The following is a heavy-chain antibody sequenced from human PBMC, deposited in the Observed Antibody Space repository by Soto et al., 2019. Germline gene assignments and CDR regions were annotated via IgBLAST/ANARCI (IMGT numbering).Heavy chain of an antibody. J-gene: IGHJ4*02. CDR1: GFIFRSYA. CDR2: ITYDGANG. V-gene: IGHV3-30*09. Sequence: GGSLRLSCLASGFIFRSYAMHWVRQAPGKGLEWVAVITYDGANGYYADSVRGRFAISRDNSKSTLFLQMNSLRPEDTAVYYCARDFSGSYTNFDYWGQGTLRTVS. D-gene: IGHD1-26*01. CDR3: ARDFSGSYTNFDY.